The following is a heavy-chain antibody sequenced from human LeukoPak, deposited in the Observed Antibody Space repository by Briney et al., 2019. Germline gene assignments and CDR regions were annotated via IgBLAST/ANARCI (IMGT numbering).Heavy chain of an antibody. D-gene: IGHD4-11*01. CDR3: ANYHDYSNFQGAYYLDY. CDR1: GGSISGYY. V-gene: IGHV4-59*08. CDR2: IYYSGST. J-gene: IGHJ4*02. Sequence: PSETLSLTCTVSGGSISGYYWSWIRQPPGEGLEWIGNIYYSGSTNYNPSLKSRVTISVDTSKNQFSLKLSSVTAADTAVYYCANYHDYSNFQGAYYLDYWGQGTLVTVSS.